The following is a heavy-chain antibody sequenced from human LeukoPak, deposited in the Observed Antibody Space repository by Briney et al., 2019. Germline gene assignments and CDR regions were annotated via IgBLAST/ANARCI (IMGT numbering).Heavy chain of an antibody. D-gene: IGHD3-22*01. J-gene: IGHJ4*02. V-gene: IGHV3-30*04. CDR3: ARGQLYYDSSGFDY. CDR1: GFTFSSYA. CDR2: ISYDGSNK. Sequence: SLRLSCAASGFTFSSYAMHWVRQAPGKGLEWVAVISYDGSNKYYADSVKGRFTISRDNSKNTLYLQMNSLRAEDTAVYYCARGQLYYDSSGFDYWGQGTLVTVSS.